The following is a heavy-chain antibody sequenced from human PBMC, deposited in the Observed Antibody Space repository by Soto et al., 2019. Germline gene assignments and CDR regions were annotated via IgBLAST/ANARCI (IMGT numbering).Heavy chain of an antibody. CDR2: IYHSGST. J-gene: IGHJ4*02. CDR3: ARDAERVPAAFDS. Sequence: SETLSLTCAVSGGSMSSGVYSWNWIRQPPGKGLEWIGYIYHSGSTYYNPSLKSRVTISLDMSKNQFSLNLSSVTAADTAVHYCARDAERVPAAFDSWGQGTLVTVSS. V-gene: IGHV4-30-2*01. CDR1: GGSMSSGVYS. D-gene: IGHD2-2*01.